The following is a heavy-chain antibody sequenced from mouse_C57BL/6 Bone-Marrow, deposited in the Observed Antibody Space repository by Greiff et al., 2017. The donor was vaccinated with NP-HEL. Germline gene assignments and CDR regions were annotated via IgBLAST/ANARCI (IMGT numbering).Heavy chain of an antibody. CDR3: ARGGYYECGVFAY. CDR1: GYTFTSYD. D-gene: IGHD2-4*01. J-gene: IGHJ3*01. V-gene: IGHV1-85*01. CDR2: IYPRDGST. Sequence: VQLKESGPELVKPGASVKLSCKASGYTFTSYDINWVKQRPGQGLEWIGWIYPRDGSTKYNEKFKGKATLTVDTSSSTAYMELHSLTSEDSAVYFCARGGYYECGVFAYWGQGTLVTVSA.